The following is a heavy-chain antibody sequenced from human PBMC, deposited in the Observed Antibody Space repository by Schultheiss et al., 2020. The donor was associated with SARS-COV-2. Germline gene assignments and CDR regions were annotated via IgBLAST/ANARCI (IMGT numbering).Heavy chain of an antibody. CDR3: ARVAGGQPDY. J-gene: IGHJ4*02. CDR2: ISSNSYTI. V-gene: IGHV3-48*02. Sequence: GGSLRLSCAASGFTFSDYSMNWVRQAPGEGLEWVSYISSNSYTIYYADSVKGRFTISRDNAKSSLDLQMNSLRDEDTAVYYCARVAGGQPDYWGQGTLVTVSS. D-gene: IGHD2-15*01. CDR1: GFTFSDYS.